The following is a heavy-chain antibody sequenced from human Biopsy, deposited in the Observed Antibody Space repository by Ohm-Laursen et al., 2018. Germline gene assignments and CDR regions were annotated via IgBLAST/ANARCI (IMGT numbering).Heavy chain of an antibody. V-gene: IGHV3-23*01. D-gene: IGHD5-12*01. CDR1: GFTFTSYA. CDR3: VKDIRIVAIAAFDI. CDR2: ISGSGQRS. J-gene: IGHJ3*02. Sequence: SRRLSCSASGFTFTSYAISWVRQAPGKGLERGSTISGSGQRSYYAESEKGWLTISRDNFKNIVYLQMDSLRAEDTAIYYCVKDIRIVAIAAFDIWGQGTMVTVSS.